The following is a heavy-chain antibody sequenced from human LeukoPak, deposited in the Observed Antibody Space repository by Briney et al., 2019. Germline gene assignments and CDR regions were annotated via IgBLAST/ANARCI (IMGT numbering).Heavy chain of an antibody. CDR2: IYYSGST. D-gene: IGHD6-13*01. CDR1: GGSISSGGYY. J-gene: IGHJ5*02. CDR3: AREGEGSSWYPNWFDP. Sequence: SETLSLTCTVSGGSISSGGYYWSWIRQHPGKGLEWIGYIYYSGSTYYNPSLKSRVTISVDTSKNQFSLKLSSVTAADTAVYCCAREGEGSSWYPNWFDPWGQGTLVTVSS. V-gene: IGHV4-31*03.